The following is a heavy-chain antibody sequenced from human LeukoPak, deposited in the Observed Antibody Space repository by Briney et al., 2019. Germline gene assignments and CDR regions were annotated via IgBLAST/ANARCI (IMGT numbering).Heavy chain of an antibody. D-gene: IGHD4-17*01. J-gene: IGHJ4*02. Sequence: GGSLRLSCAASGFTFSSYAMHWVRQAPGKGLEWVAVISYDGSNKYYADSVKGRFTISRDNSKNTLYLQMNSLRAEDTAVYYCARERPTYGDCDYWGQGTLVTVST. V-gene: IGHV3-30-3*01. CDR3: ARERPTYGDCDY. CDR1: GFTFSSYA. CDR2: ISYDGSNK.